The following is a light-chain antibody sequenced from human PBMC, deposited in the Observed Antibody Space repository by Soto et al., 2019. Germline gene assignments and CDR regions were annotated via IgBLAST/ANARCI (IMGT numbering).Light chain of an antibody. V-gene: IGLV2-23*01. CDR3: CSYAGGASVV. Sequence: QSALTQPASVSGSPGQSITISCTGTSSDIGRYNLVSWYQQHPGKAPKLIIYEDIERPSGLSDRFSGSKSGNTASLTITGLQTEDEADDYCCSYAGGASVVFGGGTKLTVL. CDR1: SSDIGRYNL. CDR2: EDI. J-gene: IGLJ2*01.